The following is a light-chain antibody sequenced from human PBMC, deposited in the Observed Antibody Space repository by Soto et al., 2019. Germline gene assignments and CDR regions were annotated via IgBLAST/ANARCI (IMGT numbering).Light chain of an antibody. CDR3: RSYHSVLLT. CDR2: AAS. V-gene: IGKV1-27*01. Sequence: DIQMTQSPSSLSASVGDRVTMTCRASQDIRNYVAWYQQKAGEVRKLLIYAASTLQSGVPARFSGGGFGTDFTLTISSLRPEDVATYYFRSYHSVLLTFGPGTKVDLK. CDR1: QDIRNY. J-gene: IGKJ3*01.